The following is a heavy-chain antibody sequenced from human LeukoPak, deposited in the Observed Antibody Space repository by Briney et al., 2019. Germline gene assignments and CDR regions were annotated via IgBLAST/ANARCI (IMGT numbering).Heavy chain of an antibody. CDR2: IYTSGST. CDR3: ARMYYYDSSGYYYFDY. V-gene: IGHV4-4*07. D-gene: IGHD3-22*01. CDR1: GGSISSYH. Sequence: PSETLSLTCTVSGGSISSYHWSWIRQPAGKGLEWIGRIYTSGSTNYNPSLKSRVTMSVDTSKNQFSLKLSSVTAADTAVYYCARMYYYDSSGYYYFDYWGQGTLVTVSS. J-gene: IGHJ4*02.